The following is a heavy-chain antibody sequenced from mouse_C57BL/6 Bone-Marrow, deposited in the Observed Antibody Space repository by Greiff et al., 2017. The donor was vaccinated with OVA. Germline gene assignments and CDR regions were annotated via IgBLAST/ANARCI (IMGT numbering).Heavy chain of an antibody. CDR3: ARWGGY. CDR1: GYSFTGYY. J-gene: IGHJ2*01. V-gene: IGHV1-42*01. CDR2: INPSTGGT. Sequence: VQLQQSGPELVKPGASVKISCKASGYSFTGYYMNWVKQSPEKSLEWIGEINPSTGGTNSNQKFKGKATLTVDKSSSTVYMQPKSLTSEDSADYYGARWGGYWGQGTTLTVSS.